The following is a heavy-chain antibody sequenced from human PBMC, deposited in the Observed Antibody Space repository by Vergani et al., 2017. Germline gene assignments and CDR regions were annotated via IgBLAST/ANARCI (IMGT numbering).Heavy chain of an antibody. CDR2: ISSGGGDI. CDR3: TTAWGLYYLHGEYFQY. CDR1: GFTFDTYT. Sequence: VQLVESGGGLVQPGGSRRLSCAGAGFTFDTYTMAYVRQAPGKGLDWVATISSGGGDIFYADAVKGRFTISRDNSKNTLFLQMNSLKDEDTAVYYCTTAWGLYYLHGEYFQYWGRGTLVSVSS. J-gene: IGHJ1*01. D-gene: IGHD3-10*01. V-gene: IGHV3-23*04.